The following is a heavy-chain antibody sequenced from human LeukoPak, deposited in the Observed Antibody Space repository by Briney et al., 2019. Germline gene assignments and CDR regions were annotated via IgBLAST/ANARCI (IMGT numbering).Heavy chain of an antibody. CDR2: IYYSGST. V-gene: IGHV4-39*07. Sequence: SETLSLTCTVSGGSISSSSYYWGWIRQPPGKGLEWIGSIYYSGSTYYNPSLKSRVTISVDTSKNQVSLKLSSVTAADTAVYYCARDSTSSGSYDTLDYWGQGTLVTVSS. D-gene: IGHD1-26*01. J-gene: IGHJ4*02. CDR1: GGSISSSSYY. CDR3: ARDSTSSGSYDTLDY.